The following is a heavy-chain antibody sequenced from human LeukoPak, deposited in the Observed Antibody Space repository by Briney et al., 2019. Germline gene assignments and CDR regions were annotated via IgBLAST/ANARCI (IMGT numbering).Heavy chain of an antibody. Sequence: SGPTLVKPTQTLMLTCTFSGVSLSSSGVGVGWIRQPPGKALEWLALIYWDDDKRYSPSLKTRLIITNDTSKNQVVLTLTNMDPVDTATCYRVHIDSYDMEFDYWGQGTLVTVSS. CDR1: GVSLSSSGVG. D-gene: IGHD3-9*01. CDR3: VHIDSYDMEFDY. J-gene: IGHJ4*02. V-gene: IGHV2-5*02. CDR2: IYWDDDK.